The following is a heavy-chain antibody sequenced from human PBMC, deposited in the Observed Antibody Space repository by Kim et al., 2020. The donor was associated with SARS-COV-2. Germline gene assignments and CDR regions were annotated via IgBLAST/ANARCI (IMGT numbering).Heavy chain of an antibody. CDR1: GFTFSSYW. V-gene: IGHV3-7*01. D-gene: IGHD6-6*01. Sequence: GGSLRLSCAASGFTFSSYWMSWVRQAPGKGLEWVANIKQDGSEKYYVDSVKGRFTISRDNAKNSLYLQMNSLRAEDTAVYYCARDMGAARPRAFDIWGQGTMVTVSS. CDR2: IKQDGSEK. CDR3: ARDMGAARPRAFDI. J-gene: IGHJ3*02.